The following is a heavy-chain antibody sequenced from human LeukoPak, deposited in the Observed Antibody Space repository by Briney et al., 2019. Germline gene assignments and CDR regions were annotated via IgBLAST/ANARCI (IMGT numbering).Heavy chain of an antibody. CDR3: AKWGDYDVLTGYYVSDF. CDR2: ISGRSGST. Sequence: GGSLRLSCAASGFIFSNYAMYWVRQAPGKGLEWVSAISGRSGSTYYAGSVKGRFTIPRDSPKNTLYLQMNSLRADDTAVYYCAKWGDYDVLTGYYVSDFWGQGTLVTVSS. D-gene: IGHD3-9*01. CDR1: GFIFSNYA. J-gene: IGHJ4*02. V-gene: IGHV3-23*01.